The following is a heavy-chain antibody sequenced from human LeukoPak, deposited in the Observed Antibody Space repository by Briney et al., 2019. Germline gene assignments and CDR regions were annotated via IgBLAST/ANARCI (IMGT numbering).Heavy chain of an antibody. D-gene: IGHD2-21*02. J-gene: IGHJ4*02. CDR3: ARDVGDSVDY. CDR2: IFFSGST. V-gene: IGHV4-59*01. Sequence: PSETQSLTCIVSGASISSDYWSWIRQPPGKGLEWIGYIFFSGSTNYNPSLKSRVTMSVDTSKNQFSLNLSSVTAADTAVYYCARDVGDSVDYWGQGTLVTVSS. CDR1: GASISSDY.